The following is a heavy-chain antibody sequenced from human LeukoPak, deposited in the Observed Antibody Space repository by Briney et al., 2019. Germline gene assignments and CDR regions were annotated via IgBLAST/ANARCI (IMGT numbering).Heavy chain of an antibody. CDR2: LDSSGAYI. J-gene: IGHJ4*02. CDR1: GFTFSSYA. V-gene: IGHV3-21*06. CDR3: LRGDRRDY. Sequence: GGSLRLSCAASGFTFSSYAMHWARQAPGKGLEWLSSLDSSGAYIFYADSVKGRFIISRDNAKNSLYLQMNSLRVEDTAVYYCLRGDRRDYWGQGTLVTVSS.